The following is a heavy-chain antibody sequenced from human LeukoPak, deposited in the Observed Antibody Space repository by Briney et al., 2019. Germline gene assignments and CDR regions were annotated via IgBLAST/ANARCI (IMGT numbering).Heavy chain of an antibody. D-gene: IGHD3-9*01. CDR3: ARESRYYDILTGYYSWFDP. Sequence: GGSLRLSCTVSGFTVSSNSMSWVRQAPGKGLEWVSFIYSDNTHYSDSVKGRFTISRDNAKNSLYLQMNSLRAEDTAVYYCARESRYYDILTGYYSWFDPWGQGTLVTVSS. CDR2: IYSDNT. CDR1: GFTVSSNS. V-gene: IGHV3-53*01. J-gene: IGHJ5*02.